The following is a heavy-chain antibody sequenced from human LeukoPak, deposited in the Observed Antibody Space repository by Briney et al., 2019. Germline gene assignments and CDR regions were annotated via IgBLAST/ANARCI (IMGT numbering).Heavy chain of an antibody. Sequence: GASLKVSCRASGYTFTKNGISWVRQAPGQGLEWMGWISTYKGNTNYAQKLQGRVTLTTDTSTSTAYMELRSLRSDDTAVYYCARDVSHGLDIWGQGTVVTVSS. CDR1: GYTFTKNG. J-gene: IGHJ3*02. V-gene: IGHV1-18*01. CDR3: ARDVSHGLDI. D-gene: IGHD2-8*01. CDR2: ISTYKGNT.